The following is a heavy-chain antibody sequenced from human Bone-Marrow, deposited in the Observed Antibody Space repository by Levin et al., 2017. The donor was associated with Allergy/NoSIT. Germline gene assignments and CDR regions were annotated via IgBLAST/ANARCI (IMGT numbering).Heavy chain of an antibody. CDR3: VHRTASPYSEF. Sequence: ASGPTLVKPSQTLTLTCTFSGFSFDTTGVGVTWIRQSPKKALEWLAVIFWDDDKRYSPSLRNRLTVTKDTSKNQVVLRMSDMDPVDTATYFCVHRTASPYSEFWGQGALVLVSS. J-gene: IGHJ4*02. CDR2: IFWDDDK. V-gene: IGHV2-5*02. CDR1: GFSFDTTGVG. D-gene: IGHD1-26*01.